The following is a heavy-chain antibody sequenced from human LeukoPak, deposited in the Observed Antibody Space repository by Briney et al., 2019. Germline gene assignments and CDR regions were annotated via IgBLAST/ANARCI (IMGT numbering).Heavy chain of an antibody. Sequence: SQTLSLTCAISGDSVSSHSAAWNWIRQSPSRGLEWLGWTYYRSKWYTDYAVSVKSRITINPDTSKNQFSLQLNSVTPEDTAVYYCARGGPGRGVVAEGYYYGMDVWGQGTTVTVSS. CDR2: TYYRSKWYT. J-gene: IGHJ6*02. CDR1: GDSVSSHSAA. V-gene: IGHV6-1*01. CDR3: ARGGPGRGVVAEGYYYGMDV. D-gene: IGHD2-15*01.